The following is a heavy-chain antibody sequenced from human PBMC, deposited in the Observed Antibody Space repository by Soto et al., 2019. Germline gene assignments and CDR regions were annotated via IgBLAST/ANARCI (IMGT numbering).Heavy chain of an antibody. V-gene: IGHV4-31*03. CDR1: GDSIGGVGY. CDR2: ISSSGST. D-gene: IGHD2-21*02. Sequence: KSSDTLSLTCTVSGDSIGGVGYWSWIRQFPGRGLEWIGCISSSGSTYYNPTLNNRISLSLDTSQNQFSLKLHSVTAADTAVYYCARSGVTGIVIPSHWFDPWGQGTLVTVSS. CDR3: ARSGVTGIVIPSHWFDP. J-gene: IGHJ5*02.